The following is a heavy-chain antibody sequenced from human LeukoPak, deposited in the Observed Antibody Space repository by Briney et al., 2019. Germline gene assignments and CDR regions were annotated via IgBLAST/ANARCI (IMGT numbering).Heavy chain of an antibody. J-gene: IGHJ6*02. Sequence: GASVKVSCKASGYTFTSYYMHWVRQATGQGLEWMGWMNPNSGNTGYAQKFQGRVTMTRNTSISTAYMELSSLRSEDTAVYYCARHGSGWHPPYYYYGMDVWGQGTTVTVSS. CDR3: ARHGSGWHPPYYYYGMDV. CDR1: GYTFTSYY. D-gene: IGHD6-19*01. CDR2: MNPNSGNT. V-gene: IGHV1-8*02.